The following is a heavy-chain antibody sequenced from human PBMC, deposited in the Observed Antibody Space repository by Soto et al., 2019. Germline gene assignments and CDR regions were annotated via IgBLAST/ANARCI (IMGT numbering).Heavy chain of an antibody. CDR1: GGSFSSYY. V-gene: IGHV4-59*08. CDR3: ARGGYYLNNWFDP. D-gene: IGHD3-22*01. Sequence: SGTLSLTCAVYGGSFSSYYWSWIRQPPGKGLEWIGYIYYSGSTNYNPSLKSRVTISVDTSKNQFSLKLSSVTAADTAVYYCARGGYYLNNWFDPWGQGTLVTVSS. J-gene: IGHJ5*02. CDR2: IYYSGST.